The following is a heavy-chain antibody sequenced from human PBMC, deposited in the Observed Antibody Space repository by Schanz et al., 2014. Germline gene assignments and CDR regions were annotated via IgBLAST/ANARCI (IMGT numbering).Heavy chain of an antibody. V-gene: IGHV1-18*04. CDR1: GFNFNNYD. Sequence: QVQLVQSGAEVKKPGASVKVSCTASGFNFNNYDINWVRQATGQGLEWRGWISVYNHNKEYDQKCQGRVTMTTDTSTSTAYMALTDLRSDDTAVCYCARDAADFYDILTEEDYWGQGTLVTVSS. CDR3: ARDAADFYDILTEEDY. D-gene: IGHD3-9*01. CDR2: ISVYNHNK. J-gene: IGHJ4*02.